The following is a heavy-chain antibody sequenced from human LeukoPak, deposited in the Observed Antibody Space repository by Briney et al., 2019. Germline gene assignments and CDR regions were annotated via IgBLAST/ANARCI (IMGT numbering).Heavy chain of an antibody. Sequence: GGSLRLSCAAPGFTFSNYWMTSTPQDPGNGMEWVANIKEDGSEINYADSVRVRFSISRDDAKNSLYLQMNSLRAEDAAVYYCARGYTCGYWGQGTLVIVSS. CDR3: ARGYTCGY. CDR2: IKEDGSEI. V-gene: IGHV3-7*04. J-gene: IGHJ4*02. CDR1: GFTFSNYW. D-gene: IGHD5-18*01.